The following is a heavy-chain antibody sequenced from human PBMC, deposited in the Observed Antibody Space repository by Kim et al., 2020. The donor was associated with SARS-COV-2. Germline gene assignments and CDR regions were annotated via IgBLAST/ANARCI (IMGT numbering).Heavy chain of an antibody. CDR2: ISSSSSTI. CDR1: GFTFSSYS. Sequence: GGSLRLSCAASGFTFSSYSMNWVRQARGKGLEWVSYISSSSSTIYYADSVKGRFTISRDNAKNSLYLQMNSLRDEDTAVYYCARFKGPRDHKAQRFGELLLFDYWGQGTLVTVSS. CDR3: ARFKGPRDHKAQRFGELLLFDY. V-gene: IGHV3-48*02. D-gene: IGHD3-10*01. J-gene: IGHJ4*02.